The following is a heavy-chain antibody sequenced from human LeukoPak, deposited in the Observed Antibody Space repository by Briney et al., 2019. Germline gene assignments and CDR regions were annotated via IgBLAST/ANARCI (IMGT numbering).Heavy chain of an antibody. Sequence: SETLSLTCTVSGGSISSYYWTWIRQPPGKGLECIGYIYYIGSTNHNPSLKSRVTISVDTSKNQFSLKLSSLTAADTAVYYCARLLRGGNYYGMDVWGQGTTVTVSS. D-gene: IGHD2-15*01. V-gene: IGHV4-59*01. J-gene: IGHJ6*02. CDR3: ARLLRGGNYYGMDV. CDR2: IYYIGST. CDR1: GGSISSYY.